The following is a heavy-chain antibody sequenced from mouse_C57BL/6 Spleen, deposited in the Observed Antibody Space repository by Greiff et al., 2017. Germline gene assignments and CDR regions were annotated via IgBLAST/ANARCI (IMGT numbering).Heavy chain of an antibody. J-gene: IGHJ1*03. D-gene: IGHD1-1*01. CDR2: IYPGDGDT. Sequence: QVQLQQSGPELVKPGASVKISCKASGYAFSSSWMNWVKQRPGKGLEWIGRIYPGDGDTNYNGKLKGKATLTADKSSSTAYMQLSSLTSEDSVVYFCAREGITTVVATRYFDVWGTGTTVTVSS. CDR1: GYAFSSSW. V-gene: IGHV1-82*01. CDR3: AREGITTVVATRYFDV.